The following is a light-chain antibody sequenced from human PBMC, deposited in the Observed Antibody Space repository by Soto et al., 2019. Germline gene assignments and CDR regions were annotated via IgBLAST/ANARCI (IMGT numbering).Light chain of an antibody. V-gene: IGKV3-20*01. Sequence: IVLTQSPGTLSLSPGERATLSCRASQSISSSYLAWYQQKPGQAPRLLIYGASNRATAIPDRFGGSGSGTDFTLTISRLEPEDFAVYYCQQYDDSPGTFGQGTKVDIK. CDR2: GAS. J-gene: IGKJ1*01. CDR3: QQYDDSPGT. CDR1: QSISSSY.